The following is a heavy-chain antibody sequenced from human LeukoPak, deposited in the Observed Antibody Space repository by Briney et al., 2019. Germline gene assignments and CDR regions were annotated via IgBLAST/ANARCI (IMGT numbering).Heavy chain of an antibody. V-gene: IGHV4-4*07. CDR2: IYTSGST. J-gene: IGHJ6*03. CDR3: ARESGVVTKYYYYYYMDV. Sequence: KPSETLSLTCTVSGGPISSYYWSWIRQPAGKGLEWIGRIYTSGSTNYNPSLKSRVTISVDKSKNQFSLKLSSVTAADTAVYYCARESGVVTKYYYYYYMDVWGKGTTVTVSS. D-gene: IGHD3-3*01. CDR1: GGPISSYY.